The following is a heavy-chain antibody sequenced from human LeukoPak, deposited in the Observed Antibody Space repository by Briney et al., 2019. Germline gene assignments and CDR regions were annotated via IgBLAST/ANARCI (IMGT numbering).Heavy chain of an antibody. V-gene: IGHV3-30*03. CDR2: ISYDVIET. J-gene: IGHJ4*02. CDR3: ATEADCSGTSCLALDH. Sequence: GTPLRLSCADSGSTSRSSGMHWVRQAPGKGLEWVARISYDVIETNYADSVEGRFSISRDTSKNTVYLQMSSLRTEGTAVYYCATEADCSGTSCLALDHWGQGTLVIVSS. CDR1: GSTSRSSG. D-gene: IGHD2-2*01.